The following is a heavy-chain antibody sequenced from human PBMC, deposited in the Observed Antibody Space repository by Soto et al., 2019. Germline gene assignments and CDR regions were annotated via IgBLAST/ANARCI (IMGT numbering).Heavy chain of an antibody. J-gene: IGHJ5*02. CDR3: ARAVEGGWFDP. CDR2: IYYSGTT. Sequence: HVQLQESGPGLVKPSQTLSLTCTVSGDSISSGGYYGGLIRQHPVKGLEWIGYIYYSGTTFYSPSLKSRLTISVDTYRNQFSLTLSSVTAADTAVYYCARAVEGGWFDPGGQGTLVTVSS. V-gene: IGHV4-31*03. CDR1: GDSISSGGYY. D-gene: IGHD3-16*01.